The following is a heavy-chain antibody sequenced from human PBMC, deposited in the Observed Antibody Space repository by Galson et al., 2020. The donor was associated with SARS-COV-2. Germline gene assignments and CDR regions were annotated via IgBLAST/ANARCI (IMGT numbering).Heavy chain of an antibody. CDR2: FGSSGGRT. Sequence: GESLKISCAASGFSFDTYAMSWVRQAPGKGLEWISAFGSSGGRTFYGDPVKGRFTISKDYSRSTLYLQMNSLRPEDTAVYYLVKSSCDIVENCDGGDFDYWGQGAPVTVSS. V-gene: IGHV3-23*01. CDR1: GFSFDTYA. J-gene: IGHJ4*02. CDR3: VKSSCDIVENCDGGDFDY. D-gene: IGHD2-15*01.